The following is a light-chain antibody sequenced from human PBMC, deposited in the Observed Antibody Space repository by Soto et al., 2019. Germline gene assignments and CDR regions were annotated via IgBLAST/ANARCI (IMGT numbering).Light chain of an antibody. CDR2: VAS. Sequence: DPQMTQSPSSLSASVGDRVNITCRASQSIRRDLNWYQQKPGKVPRLLIFVASSLQSGVPSRFSDSGSGTDFTLTISSLQPEDVATYYCQQSYTSPLTFGGGTKVEI. CDR3: QQSYTSPLT. CDR1: QSIRRD. J-gene: IGKJ4*02. V-gene: IGKV1-39*01.